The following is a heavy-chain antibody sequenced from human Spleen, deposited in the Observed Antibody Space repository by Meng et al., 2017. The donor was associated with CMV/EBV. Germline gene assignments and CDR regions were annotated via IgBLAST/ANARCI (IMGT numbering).Heavy chain of an antibody. CDR3: ANRYSGYEDVWYFDY. D-gene: IGHD5-12*01. CDR2: IRSDGSNT. CDR1: GFTFSSYA. V-gene: IGHV3-30*02. Sequence: GESLKISCAGSGFTFSSYAMHWVRQAPGKGLEWVAFIRSDGSNTYYADSVKGRFTISRDNSKNTLYLQMTSLRAEDTAVYYCANRYSGYEDVWYFDYWGQGTLVTVSS. J-gene: IGHJ4*02.